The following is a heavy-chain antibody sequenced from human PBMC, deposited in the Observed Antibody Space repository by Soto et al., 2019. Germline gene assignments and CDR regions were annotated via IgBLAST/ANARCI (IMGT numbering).Heavy chain of an antibody. J-gene: IGHJ6*03. Sequence: GGSLRLSCTASGFTFGDYAMSWFRQAPGKGLEWVGFIRSKTYGGTTEYAAPVKGRFTISRDDSKNTLYLQMNSLKTEDTAVYYCTTVVSSAPPYYDYIWGSYRYLGYYMDVWGKGTTVTVSS. D-gene: IGHD3-16*02. CDR2: IRSKTYGGTT. V-gene: IGHV3-49*03. CDR1: GFTFGDYA. CDR3: TTVVSSAPPYYDYIWGSYRYLGYYMDV.